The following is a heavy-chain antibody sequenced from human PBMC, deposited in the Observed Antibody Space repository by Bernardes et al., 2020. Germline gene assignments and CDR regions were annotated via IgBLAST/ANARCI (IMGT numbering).Heavy chain of an antibody. D-gene: IGHD1-26*01. CDR1: GFTFSSYS. J-gene: IGHJ6*04. CDR3: ARLRQGPSLLLYYGMDV. CDR2: ISSSSSTI. Sequence: GGSLRLSCAASGFTFSSYSMNWVRQAPGKGLEWVSYISSSSSTIYYADSVKGRFTISRDNAKNSLYLQMNSLRDEDTAVYYCARLRQGPSLLLYYGMDVWGKGTTVTVSS. V-gene: IGHV3-48*02.